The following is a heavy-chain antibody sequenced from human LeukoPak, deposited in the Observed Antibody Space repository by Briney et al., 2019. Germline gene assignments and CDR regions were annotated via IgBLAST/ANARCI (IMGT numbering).Heavy chain of an antibody. V-gene: IGHV3-21*01. CDR2: ISSSSSYI. J-gene: IGHJ4*02. CDR3: ARSPIAAAGTLYYFDY. CDR1: GLTFSVYG. D-gene: IGHD6-13*01. Sequence: KSGGSLRLSCAASGLTFSVYGMHWVRQAPGKGLEWVSSISSSSSYIYYADSVKGRFTISRDNAKNSLYLQMNSLRAEDTAVYYCARSPIAAAGTLYYFDYWGQGTLVTVSS.